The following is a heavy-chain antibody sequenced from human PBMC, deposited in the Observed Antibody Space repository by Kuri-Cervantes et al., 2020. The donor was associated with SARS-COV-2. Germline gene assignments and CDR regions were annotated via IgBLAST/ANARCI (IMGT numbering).Heavy chain of an antibody. CDR2: INPNSGGT. CDR3: ARVAVGATHPNYYMDV. V-gene: IGHV1-2*02. CDR1: GYTFTGYY. D-gene: IGHD1-26*01. Sequence: ASVKVSCKASGYTFTGYYMHWVRQAPGQGLEWMGWINPNSGGTNYAQKFQGRVTMTRDTSISTAYMELSRLRSDDTAVYYCARVAVGATHPNYYMDVWGKGTTVTSP. J-gene: IGHJ6*03.